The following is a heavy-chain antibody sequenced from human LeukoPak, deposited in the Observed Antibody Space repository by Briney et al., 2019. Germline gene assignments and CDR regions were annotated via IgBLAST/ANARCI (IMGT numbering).Heavy chain of an antibody. CDR1: GYTFTGYY. CDR3: ASAKYYDSSGYLARCFDY. J-gene: IGHJ4*02. Sequence: ASVKVSCKASGYTFTGYYMHWVRQAPGQGLEWMGRINPNSGGTNYAQKFQGRVTMTRDTTISTAYMELSRLRSDDTAVYYCASAKYYDSSGYLARCFDYWGQGTLVTVSS. D-gene: IGHD3-22*01. V-gene: IGHV1-2*06. CDR2: INPNSGGT.